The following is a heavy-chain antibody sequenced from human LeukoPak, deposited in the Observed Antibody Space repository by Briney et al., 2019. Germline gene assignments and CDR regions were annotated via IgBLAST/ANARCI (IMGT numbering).Heavy chain of an antibody. CDR3: ARDYGSGSYRFDY. D-gene: IGHD3-10*01. Sequence: GASVKVSCKASGYTFTSYGIIWVRQAPGQGLERMGWISAYSGNTNYAQNLQGRVTMTTDTSTSTAYMEVRSLRSDDTAVYYCARDYGSGSYRFDYWGQGTLVTVSS. CDR1: GYTFTSYG. J-gene: IGHJ4*02. CDR2: ISAYSGNT. V-gene: IGHV1-18*01.